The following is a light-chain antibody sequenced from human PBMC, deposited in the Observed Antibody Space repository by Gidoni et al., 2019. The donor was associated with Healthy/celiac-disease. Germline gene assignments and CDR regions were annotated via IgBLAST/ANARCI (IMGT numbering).Light chain of an antibody. V-gene: IGKV1-39*01. CDR3: QQSYSPPMYT. J-gene: IGKJ2*01. CDR1: ESIGTY. Sequence: DIQMTQSPSPLFASVGDRVAISCRASESIGTYLNWYQQKPGKAPELLISAASSLQAGVPSRFSGSGSGTDFTLTISSLQPEDFASYYCQQSYSPPMYTFGQGTKLEIK. CDR2: AAS.